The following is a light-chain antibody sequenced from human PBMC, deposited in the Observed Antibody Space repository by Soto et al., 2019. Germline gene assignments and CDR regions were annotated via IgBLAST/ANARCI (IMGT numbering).Light chain of an antibody. V-gene: IGKV3-15*01. CDR3: QQYTDWPGGT. Sequence: EKGMTQSPDTLSESPGGRATLSCRASQSVSSNLAWFQQKPGQAHRLLIYGASTRATGVPDRFTGSGSGTVFTLTISSLQSEDCAVYYCQQYTDWPGGTYGQGTKREI. CDR1: QSVSSN. CDR2: GAS. J-gene: IGKJ2*01.